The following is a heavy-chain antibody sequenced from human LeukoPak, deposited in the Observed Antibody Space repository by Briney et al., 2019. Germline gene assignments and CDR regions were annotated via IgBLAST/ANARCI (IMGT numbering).Heavy chain of an antibody. D-gene: IGHD3-22*01. CDR2: LNQDGGEK. J-gene: IGHJ1*01. Sequence: PGGSLRLSCAASGFTFNGYWMSWVRQAPGKGLEWVANLNQDGGEKYYVDSVRGRFTISRDNAKNSLYLQMNTLRAEDTAVYYCARFGVPDSSGTSFQHWGQGTLVTVSS. V-gene: IGHV3-7*01. CDR3: ARFGVPDSSGTSFQH. CDR1: GFTFNGYW.